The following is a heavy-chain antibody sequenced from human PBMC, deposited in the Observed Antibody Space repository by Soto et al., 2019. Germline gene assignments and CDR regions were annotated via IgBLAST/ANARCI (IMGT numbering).Heavy chain of an antibody. Sequence: SVKVSCKASGGTFSSYAISWVRQAPGQGLEWMGGIIPIFGTANYAQKFQGRVTITADESTSTAHMELSSLRSEDAAVYYCARVYYDFWSGYYEVSHSQDGMDVWGQGTTVTVSS. CDR3: ARVYYDFWSGYYEVSHSQDGMDV. J-gene: IGHJ6*02. CDR2: IIPIFGTA. CDR1: GGTFSSYA. D-gene: IGHD3-3*01. V-gene: IGHV1-69*13.